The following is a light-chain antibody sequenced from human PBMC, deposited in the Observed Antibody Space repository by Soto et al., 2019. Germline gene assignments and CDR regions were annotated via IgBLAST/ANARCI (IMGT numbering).Light chain of an antibody. CDR3: SSYTSSSTLL. J-gene: IGLJ2*01. CDR2: EVS. CDR1: SSDVGTYNY. Sequence: QSVLTQPASVSGSPGQSITISGTGTSSDVGTYNYVSWYQQHPGKAPKLMIFEVSNRPSGVSSRFSGSKSGNTASLTISGLQAEDEADYYCSSYTSSSTLLFGGGTKLTVL. V-gene: IGLV2-14*01.